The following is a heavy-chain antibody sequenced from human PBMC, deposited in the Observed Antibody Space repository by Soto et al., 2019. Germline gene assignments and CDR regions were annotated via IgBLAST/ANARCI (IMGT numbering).Heavy chain of an antibody. CDR3: ARDSSAGYYYYYGMDV. Sequence: GGSLRLSCAASGFTFSSYGMHWVRQAPGKGLEWVAVIWYDGSNKYYADSVEGRFTISRDNSKNTLYLQMNSLRAEDTAVYYCARDSSAGYYYYYGMDVWGQGTTVTVSS. CDR1: GFTFSSYG. J-gene: IGHJ6*02. V-gene: IGHV3-33*01. CDR2: IWYDGSNK. D-gene: IGHD6-19*01.